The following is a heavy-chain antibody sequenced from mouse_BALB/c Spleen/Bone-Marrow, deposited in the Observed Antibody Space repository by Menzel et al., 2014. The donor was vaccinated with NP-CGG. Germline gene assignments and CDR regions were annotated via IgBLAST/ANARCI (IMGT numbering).Heavy chain of an antibody. V-gene: IGHV1-63*02. D-gene: IGHD4-1*01. CDR2: IYPGGGYT. CDR3: ARRGTGVDF. Sequence: VKLVESGAELVRPGTSVKISCKASGYTFTNYWLGWVKQRPGHGLEWIGDIYPGGGYTNYNEKFKGKATLTADTSSSTAYMQLSSLTSEDSAVYFCARRGTGVDFWGQGTTLKVSS. CDR1: GYTFTNYW. J-gene: IGHJ2*01.